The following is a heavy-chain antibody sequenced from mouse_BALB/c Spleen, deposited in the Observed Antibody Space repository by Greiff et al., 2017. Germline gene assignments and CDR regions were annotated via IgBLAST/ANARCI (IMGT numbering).Heavy chain of an antibody. J-gene: IGHJ3*01. V-gene: IGHV5-17*02. D-gene: IGHD1-1*01. CDR1: GFTFSSFG. CDR2: ISSGSSTI. CDR3: ATSGWHYYGSRAWFAY. Sequence: EVKLVESGGGLVQPGGSRKLSCAASGFTFSSFGMHWVRQAPEKGLEWVAYISSGSSTIYYADTVKGRFTISRDNPKNTLFLQMTSLRSEDTAMYYCATSGWHYYGSRAWFAYWGQGTLVTVSA.